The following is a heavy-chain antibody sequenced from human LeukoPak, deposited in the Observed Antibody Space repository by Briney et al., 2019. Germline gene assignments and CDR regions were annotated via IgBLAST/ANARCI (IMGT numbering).Heavy chain of an antibody. V-gene: IGHV1-18*01. Sequence: GASVKVSCKASGYTFTSYGISWVRQAPGQGLEWMGWVSAYNGNTNYAQKLQGRVTMTTDTSTSTAYMELRSLRSDDTAVYYCARDTGSGSDDAFDIWGQGTMVTVSS. CDR2: VSAYNGNT. D-gene: IGHD6-19*01. CDR3: ARDTGSGSDDAFDI. J-gene: IGHJ3*02. CDR1: GYTFTSYG.